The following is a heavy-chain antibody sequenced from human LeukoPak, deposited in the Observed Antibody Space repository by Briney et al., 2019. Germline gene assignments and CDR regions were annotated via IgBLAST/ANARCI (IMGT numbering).Heavy chain of an antibody. CDR3: TSSDDFWSGYYQGNYFDY. V-gene: IGHV3-49*04. D-gene: IGHD3-3*01. J-gene: IGHJ4*02. CDR2: IRSKAYGGTT. Sequence: GGSLRLSCTASGFTFGDYAMSWVRQAPGKGLEWVGFIRSKAYGGTTEYAASVKGRFTISRDDSKSIAYLQMNCLKTEDTAVYYCTSSDDFWSGYYQGNYFDYWGQGTLVTVSS. CDR1: GFTFGDYA.